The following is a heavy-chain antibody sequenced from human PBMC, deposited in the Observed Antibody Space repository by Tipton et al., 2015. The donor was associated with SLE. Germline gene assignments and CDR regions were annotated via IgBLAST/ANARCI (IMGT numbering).Heavy chain of an antibody. CDR2: ISSSSSTI. V-gene: IGHV3-48*01. J-gene: IGHJ3*02. CDR3: ASTVAGSHDAFDI. D-gene: IGHD6-19*01. CDR1: GFTFSSYS. Sequence: SLRLSCAASGFTFSSYSMNWVRQAPGKGLEWVSYISSSSSTIYYADSVKGRFTISRDNAENSLYLQMNSLRAEDTAVYYCASTVAGSHDAFDIWGQGTMVTVSS.